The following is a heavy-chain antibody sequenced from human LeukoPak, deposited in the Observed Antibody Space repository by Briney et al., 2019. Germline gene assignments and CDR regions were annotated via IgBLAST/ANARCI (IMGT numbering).Heavy chain of an antibody. CDR1: GGSISSFY. D-gene: IGHD5-18*01. CDR2: IYYSGST. Sequence: SETLSLTCTVSGGSISSFYWRWIPQPPGKGLEWIGYIYYSGSTNYNPSLKSRVTISVDTSKNQFSLKLSSVTAADTAVYYCARSGYSYGRSFDYWGQGTLVTVSS. J-gene: IGHJ4*02. CDR3: ARSGYSYGRSFDY. V-gene: IGHV4-59*08.